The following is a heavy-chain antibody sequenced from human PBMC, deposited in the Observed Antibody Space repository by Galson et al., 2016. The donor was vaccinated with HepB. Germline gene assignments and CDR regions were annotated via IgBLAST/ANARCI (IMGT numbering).Heavy chain of an antibody. CDR1: GFAFDSHG. CDR3: ARDSPRSSGWDNLYYHGMDV. CDR2: IWYSGKNQ. Sequence: SLRLSCAASGFAFDSHGIHWVRQAPGKGLEWVALIWYSGKNQYYSDSVKGRFTISRDNSMKKVYLEMNSLRIEDTGLYYCARDSPRSSGWDNLYYHGMDVWGRGTTVIVSS. D-gene: IGHD6-25*01. J-gene: IGHJ6*02. V-gene: IGHV3-33*03.